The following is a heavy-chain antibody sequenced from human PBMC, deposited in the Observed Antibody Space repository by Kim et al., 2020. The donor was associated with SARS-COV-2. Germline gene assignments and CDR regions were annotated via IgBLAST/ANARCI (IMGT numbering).Heavy chain of an antibody. CDR1: GFSFSSHA. Sequence: GGSLRLSCAASGFSFSSHAMHWVRQAPGKGLEWVAVIWYDGSNKYYGDSVKGRFTISRDNSKNTLYLQMNSLRAEDTAVYYCARDMRNTGMPSPDYWGQGTLVTVSS. V-gene: IGHV3-33*01. CDR3: ARDMRNTGMPSPDY. D-gene: IGHD2-2*01. J-gene: IGHJ4*02. CDR2: IWYDGSNK.